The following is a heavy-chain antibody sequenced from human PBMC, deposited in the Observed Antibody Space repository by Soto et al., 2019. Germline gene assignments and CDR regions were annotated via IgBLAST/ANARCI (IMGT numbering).Heavy chain of an antibody. J-gene: IGHJ4*01. CDR3: ARGVLH. CDR2: ISYSGST. Sequence: QVQLQESGPGLVQPSQTLSLTCTVSGGSISSGGYYWSWIRQHPGTGLVWIGHISYSGSTYYNTSLKSRVTISVDTSRSQFSLIVNSVTAADTAVYYCARGVLHWGQGTLVTVSS. V-gene: IGHV4-31*03. CDR1: GGSISSGGYY.